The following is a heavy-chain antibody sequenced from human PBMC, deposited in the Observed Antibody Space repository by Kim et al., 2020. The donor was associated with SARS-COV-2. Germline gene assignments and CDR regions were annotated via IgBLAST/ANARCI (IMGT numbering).Heavy chain of an antibody. J-gene: IGHJ4*02. CDR3: AKDITSRGTTFDPYFDY. D-gene: IGHD4-4*01. Sequence: SVQGRFTIYRDNAKNSLYLQMNRLRPEDTGLYYCAKDITSRGTTFDPYFDYWGQGTLVTVSS. V-gene: IGHV3-9*01.